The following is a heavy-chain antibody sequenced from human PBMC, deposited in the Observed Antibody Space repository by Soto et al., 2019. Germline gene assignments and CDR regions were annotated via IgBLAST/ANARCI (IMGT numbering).Heavy chain of an antibody. V-gene: IGHV1-69*13. CDR3: ARNGTQTGYSYGMDV. Sequence: SVKVSCKASGGSFSDFTINWVRQAPGQRLEWMGGIIPIFDTANYAEKFQGRVTITADESTSTSFMEVSSLRSEDTAVYYCARNGTQTGYSYGMDVWGQGTMVTVSS. J-gene: IGHJ6*02. D-gene: IGHD1-1*01. CDR1: GGSFSDFT. CDR2: IIPIFDTA.